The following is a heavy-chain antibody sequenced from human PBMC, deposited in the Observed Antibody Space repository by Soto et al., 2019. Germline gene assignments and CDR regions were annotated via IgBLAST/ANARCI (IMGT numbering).Heavy chain of an antibody. CDR1: GGSISSYY. J-gene: IGHJ6*02. D-gene: IGHD6-6*01. CDR3: ARDTSNFEYSGQYYYYGMDV. V-gene: IGHV4-59*01. Sequence: LSLTCTVSGGSISSYYWSWIRQPPGKGLEWIGYIYYSGSTNYNPSLKSRVTISVDTSKNQFSLKLSSVTAADTAVYYCARDTSNFEYSGQYYYYGMDVWGQGTTVTVSS. CDR2: IYYSGST.